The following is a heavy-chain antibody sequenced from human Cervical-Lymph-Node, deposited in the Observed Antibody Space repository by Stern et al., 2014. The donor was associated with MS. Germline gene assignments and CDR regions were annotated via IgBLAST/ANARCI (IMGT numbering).Heavy chain of an antibody. CDR3: TTDLYCRGTNCYWPSY. CDR2: IKTKSDGGTS. D-gene: IGHD2-2*01. Sequence: EVQLVESGGDLVNPGGSLRLSCAVSGLTFNNAWMSWVRQAPGKGPEWVGRIKTKSDGGTSDYAAPVKHRFSISRDDSKNTVYLQMNNLKTEDTAIYYCTTDLYCRGTNCYWPSYWGQGTLVTVSS. V-gene: IGHV3-15*01. CDR1: GLTFNNAW. J-gene: IGHJ4*02.